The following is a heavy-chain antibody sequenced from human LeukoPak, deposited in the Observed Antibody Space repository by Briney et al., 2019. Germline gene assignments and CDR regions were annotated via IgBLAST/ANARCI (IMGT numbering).Heavy chain of an antibody. CDR1: GDSITGHY. Sequence: PSETLSLTCSVSGDSITGHYLTWIRQPPGNGLEWIGYISHIGSTNYNPFLKSRVTISVDTSKNQFSLKLTSVTAADTALYYCARDRISINALDMWGQGTMVTVSS. CDR3: ARDRISINALDM. D-gene: IGHD1-14*01. V-gene: IGHV4-59*11. CDR2: ISHIGST. J-gene: IGHJ3*02.